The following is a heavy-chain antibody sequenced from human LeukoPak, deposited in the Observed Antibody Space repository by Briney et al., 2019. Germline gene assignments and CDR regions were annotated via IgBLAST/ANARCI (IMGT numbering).Heavy chain of an antibody. Sequence: ASVKVSYKASGYTFTSYGISWVRQAPGQGLEWMGWISAYNGNTNYAQKLQGRVTMTTDTSTSTAYMELRSLRSDDTAVYYCARDVGYSSSWSEYFQHWGQGTLVTVSS. CDR3: ARDVGYSSSWSEYFQH. J-gene: IGHJ1*01. D-gene: IGHD6-13*01. V-gene: IGHV1-18*01. CDR2: ISAYNGNT. CDR1: GYTFTSYG.